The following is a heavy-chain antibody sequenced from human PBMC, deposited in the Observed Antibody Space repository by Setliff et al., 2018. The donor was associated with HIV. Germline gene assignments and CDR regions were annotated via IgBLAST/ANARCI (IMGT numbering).Heavy chain of an antibody. CDR1: GGTFTSYV. V-gene: IGHV1-69*10. Sequence: GASVKVSCKASGGTFTSYVISWVRQAPGQGLEWMGGIIPILGIASYSQKFQGRVTITADESTSTAYMELSSLRSEDTAVYYCARMGYYGSGSYPLSLQHWGQGTLVTVSS. CDR3: ARMGYYGSGSYPLSLQH. CDR2: IIPILGIA. D-gene: IGHD3-10*01. J-gene: IGHJ1*01.